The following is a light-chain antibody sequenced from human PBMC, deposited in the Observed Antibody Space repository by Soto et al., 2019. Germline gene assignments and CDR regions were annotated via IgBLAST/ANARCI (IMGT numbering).Light chain of an antibody. Sequence: DIQMTQSPSILSASVGDRVTITCRASQSISSWLAWYQQRPGKAPNLLIHTASTLKSGVPSRFSANGSGTEFTLTISSLQPDDFAVFYWQHYDFSSGLTFGGGTRVEI. J-gene: IGKJ4*01. CDR3: QHYDFSSGLT. CDR1: QSISSW. CDR2: TAS. V-gene: IGKV1-5*03.